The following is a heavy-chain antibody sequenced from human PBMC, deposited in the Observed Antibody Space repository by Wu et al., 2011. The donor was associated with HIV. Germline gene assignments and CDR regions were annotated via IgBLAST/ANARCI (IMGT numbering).Heavy chain of an antibody. Sequence: QVQLVQSGAEVKKSGASVKVSCKASGYTFSIYGINWVRQAPGQGLEWMGWVKIVSGTVNFASLDFRNRISLSRDRDLSTAYMDIRGLTQDDTATYFCARQKFASRYSGDQGSYFDLWAXEPSLLSPQ. CDR1: GYTFSIYG. D-gene: IGHD5-12*01. CDR3: ARQKFASRYSGDQGSYFDL. CDR2: VKIVSGTV. J-gene: IGHJ2*01. V-gene: IGHV1-18*01.